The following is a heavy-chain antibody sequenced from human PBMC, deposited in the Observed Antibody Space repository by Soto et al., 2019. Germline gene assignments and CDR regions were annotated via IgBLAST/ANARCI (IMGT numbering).Heavy chain of an antibody. D-gene: IGHD6-19*01. V-gene: IGHV3-74*01. CDR3: ARDRGWYSLDY. CDR2: INSDGSST. Sequence: GGSLRLSCAASGFTFSSYWMHWVRQAPGKGLLWVSRINSDGSSTSYADSVKGRFTISXXXAXXTXXLXMNXLRAXDTAVYYCARDRGWYSLDYWGQGTLVTVSS. J-gene: IGHJ4*02. CDR1: GFTFSSYW.